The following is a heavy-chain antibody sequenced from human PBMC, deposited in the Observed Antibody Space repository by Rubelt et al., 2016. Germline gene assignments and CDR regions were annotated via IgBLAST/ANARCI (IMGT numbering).Heavy chain of an antibody. J-gene: IGHJ4*02. D-gene: IGHD5-18*01. CDR2: VNDGGNV. CDR1: GGSFSGFS. Sequence: QVQLQQWGAGLLKPSETLSLTCAVYGGSFSGFSWGWIRQSPGRGLEWIGEVNDGGNVNYNPSLKSRLAISLDTSQKQFSLKLTSVTAADTAVYYCARLPKSGYNYGHYFDYWGQGTLVTVSS. CDR3: ARLPKSGYNYGHYFDY. V-gene: IGHV4-34*01.